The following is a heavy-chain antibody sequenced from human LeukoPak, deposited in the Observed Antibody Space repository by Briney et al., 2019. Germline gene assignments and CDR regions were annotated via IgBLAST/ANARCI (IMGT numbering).Heavy chain of an antibody. CDR2: ISGGGDSI. CDR3: AKGHSSSSGKFDY. CDR1: GFTFSNYA. D-gene: IGHD6-6*01. J-gene: IGHJ4*02. V-gene: IGHV3-23*01. Sequence: GGSLRLPCAASGFTFSNYAMSWVRQAPGKGLDWVSTISGGGDSIHYADSVKGRFTISRDNSKDTLYLQMNSLRAEDTAVYYCAKGHSSSSGKFDYWGQGTLVTVSS.